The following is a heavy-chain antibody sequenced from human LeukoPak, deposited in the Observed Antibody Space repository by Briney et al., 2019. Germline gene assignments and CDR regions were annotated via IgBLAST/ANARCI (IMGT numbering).Heavy chain of an antibody. J-gene: IGHJ4*02. CDR1: GFTVSSNY. CDR2: IYSGGST. Sequence: GGSLRLSCAASGFTVSSNYMSWVRQAPGKGLEWVSVIYSGGSTYYADSVKGRFTISRDNSKSTLYLQMNSLRAEDTAVYYCARARMGDYGSGSYFLDYWGQGTLVTVSS. CDR3: ARARMGDYGSGSYFLDY. D-gene: IGHD3-10*01. V-gene: IGHV3-53*01.